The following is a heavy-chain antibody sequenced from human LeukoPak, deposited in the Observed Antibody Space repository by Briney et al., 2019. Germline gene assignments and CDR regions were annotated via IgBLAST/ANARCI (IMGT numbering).Heavy chain of an antibody. J-gene: IGHJ4*02. CDR2: ISPSSDTI. V-gene: IGHV3-48*01. D-gene: IGHD3-3*01. CDR1: GFSFSSYN. Sequence: GGSLRLSCAASGFSFSSYNMIWVRQAPGKGLECISYISPSSDTIHYADSVKGRFAVSRDNAKNLLYLQMNSLRVGDTALYYCARVVSGVTGGDYWGQGTLVSVSS. CDR3: ARVVSGVTGGDY.